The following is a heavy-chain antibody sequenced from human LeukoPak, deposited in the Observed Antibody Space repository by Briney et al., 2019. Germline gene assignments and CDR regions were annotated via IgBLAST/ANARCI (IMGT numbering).Heavy chain of an antibody. V-gene: IGHV3-23*01. CDR2: ISGSGGST. D-gene: IGHD3-22*01. J-gene: IGHJ4*02. CDR3: AKHPATFYYDSSGYFGY. Sequence: ISGSGGSTYYADSVKGRFTISRDNSKNTLYLQMNSLGAEDTAVYYCAKHPATFYYDSSGYFGYWGQGTLVTVS.